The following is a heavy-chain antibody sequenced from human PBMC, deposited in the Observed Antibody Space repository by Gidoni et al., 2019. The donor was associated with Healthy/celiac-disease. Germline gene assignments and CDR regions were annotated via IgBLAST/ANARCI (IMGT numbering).Heavy chain of an antibody. CDR2: SYYSGST. CDR1: GGSFSSSSYY. J-gene: IGHJ2*01. D-gene: IGHD6-13*01. Sequence: QLQLQESGPGLVKPSATLSLTCTVSGGSFSSSSYYWGWIRPPPGKGLEWIGRSYYSGSTYDNPSPKSRVNISVDTSKNKFSLKLSSGTAADTAVDYCASLIFTRIAAAGGWDFDLWGRGTLVTVSS. CDR3: ASLIFTRIAAAGGWDFDL. V-gene: IGHV4-39*01.